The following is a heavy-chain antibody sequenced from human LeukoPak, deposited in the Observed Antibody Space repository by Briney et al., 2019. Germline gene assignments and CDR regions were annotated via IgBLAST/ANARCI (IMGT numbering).Heavy chain of an antibody. CDR3: ARTLYCSNGVCYILDY. CDR1: GFTFSSYW. V-gene: IGHV3-74*01. J-gene: IGHJ4*02. CDR2: INSDGSLT. Sequence: PGGSLRLSXAASGFTFSSYWMQWVRQAPGKGLVWVSRINSDGSLTSYADSVKGRFNISRDNAKNTLYLQMNSLRAEDTAVYYCARTLYCSNGVCYILDYWGQGTLLTVSS. D-gene: IGHD2-8*01.